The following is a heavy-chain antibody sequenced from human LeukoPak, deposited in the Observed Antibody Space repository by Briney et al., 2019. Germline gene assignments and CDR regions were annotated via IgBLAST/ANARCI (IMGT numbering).Heavy chain of an antibody. D-gene: IGHD4-17*01. V-gene: IGHV1-69*02. CDR1: GGTFSSYT. CDR3: ATSDGTTIDY. Sequence: SVKVSCKASGGTFSSYTISWVRQAPGQGLEWMGRIIPIRGIANYAQKFQGRVTITADKSTSTAYMELSSLRSEDTAVYYCATSDGTTIDYWGQGALVTVSS. J-gene: IGHJ4*02. CDR2: IIPIRGIA.